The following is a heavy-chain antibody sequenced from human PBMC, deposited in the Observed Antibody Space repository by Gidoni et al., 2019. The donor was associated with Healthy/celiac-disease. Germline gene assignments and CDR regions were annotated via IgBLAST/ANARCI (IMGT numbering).Heavy chain of an antibody. V-gene: IGHV3-30*04. CDR2: ISDDGSNK. J-gene: IGHJ6*02. CDR3: ARDKAYYDSLTGYYRYYYYGMDV. D-gene: IGHD3-9*01. CDR1: GFTFSTYA. Sequence: QVQLVESGGGVVQPGRSLSLSCAASGFTFSTYAVHWVRRAPGKGLEWVAVISDDGSNKHYADSVKGRFTIFRDNSKNTLYLQMNSLRAEDTAVYYCARDKAYYDSLTGYYRYYYYGMDVWGQGTTVTVSS.